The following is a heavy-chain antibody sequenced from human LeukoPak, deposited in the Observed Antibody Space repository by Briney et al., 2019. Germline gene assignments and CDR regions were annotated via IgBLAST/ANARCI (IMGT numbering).Heavy chain of an antibody. V-gene: IGHV1-18*01. CDR2: ISAYNGNT. Sequence: ASVKVSCKASGYTFTSYGISWVRLAPGQGLEWMGWISAYNGNTNYAQKLQGRVTMTTDTYTSTAYMELRSLRSDDTAVYYCARERAQGSTSCCDYWGQGTLVTVSS. CDR3: ARERAQGSTSCCDY. J-gene: IGHJ4*02. CDR1: GYTFTSYG. D-gene: IGHD2-2*01.